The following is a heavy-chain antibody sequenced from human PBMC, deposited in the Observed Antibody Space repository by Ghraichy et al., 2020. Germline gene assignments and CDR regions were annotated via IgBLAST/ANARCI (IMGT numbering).Heavy chain of an antibody. CDR2: IIPIFGTA. CDR1: GGTFSSYA. Sequence: SVKVSCKASGGTFSSYAISWVRQAPGQGLEWMGGIIPIFGTANYAQKFQGRVTITADESTSTAYMELSSLRSEDTAVYYCASGYSSSWVLPYGMDVWGQGTTVTVSS. J-gene: IGHJ6*02. CDR3: ASGYSSSWVLPYGMDV. V-gene: IGHV1-69*13. D-gene: IGHD6-13*01.